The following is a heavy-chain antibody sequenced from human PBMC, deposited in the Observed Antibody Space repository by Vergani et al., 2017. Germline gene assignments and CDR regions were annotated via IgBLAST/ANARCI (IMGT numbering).Heavy chain of an antibody. J-gene: IGHJ6*02. CDR2: ISSSSSYI. CDR1: GFTFSSYS. CDR3: AKDMSTYYWMAHGYYYGMDV. V-gene: IGHV3-21*01. Sequence: EVQLVESGGGLVKPGGSLRLSCAASGFTFSSYSMNWVRQAPGKGLEWVSSISSSSSYIYYADSVKGRFTISRDNAKNSLYLQMNSLRAEDTAVYYCAKDMSTYYWMAHGYYYGMDVWGQGP. D-gene: IGHD2-8*01.